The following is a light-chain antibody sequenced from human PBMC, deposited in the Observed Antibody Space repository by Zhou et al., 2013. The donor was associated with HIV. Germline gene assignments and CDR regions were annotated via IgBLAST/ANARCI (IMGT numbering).Light chain of an antibody. CDR1: QSLVYSDGNTY. V-gene: IGKV2-30*01. CDR3: MQSIVQWT. J-gene: IGKJ1*01. Sequence: DVVMTQSPLSLPVTLGQPASISCRSSQSLVYSDGNTYLNWFQQRPGQSPRRLIYKVSNRDSGVPDRFSGSGSGTDLTLKISRVEAADVGVYYCMQSIVQWTFGQGTKVEIK. CDR2: KVS.